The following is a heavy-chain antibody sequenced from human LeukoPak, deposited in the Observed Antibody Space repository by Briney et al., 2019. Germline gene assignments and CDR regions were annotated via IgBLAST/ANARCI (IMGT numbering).Heavy chain of an antibody. J-gene: IGHJ4*02. CDR2: IRANGGGT. Sequence: GGSLRLSCAASGFTFSSYAMTWVRQAPGKGLEWISPIRANGGGTHYAESLRGPFTISRDTSKSTVYLQMNSMSDEDTAIYYCSNGQELDDGVFEFWGRGTLVTVSS. CDR3: SNGQELDDGVFEF. D-gene: IGHD1-1*01. CDR1: GFTFSSYA. V-gene: IGHV3-23*01.